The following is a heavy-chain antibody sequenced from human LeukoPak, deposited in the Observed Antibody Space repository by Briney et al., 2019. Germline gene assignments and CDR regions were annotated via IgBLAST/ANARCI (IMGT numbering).Heavy chain of an antibody. CDR1: EFTFSTYW. V-gene: IGHV3-23*01. J-gene: IGHJ4*02. CDR2: ITGNGDKI. CDR3: AKRDYPDTTHYYPLFDY. Sequence: QPGGSLRLSCVASEFTFSTYWMSWVRQAPGKGLEWVSGITGNGDKIYYADSVKGRFTISRDNSKNTLYLQMNSLRGEDTAVYYCAKRDYPDTTHYYPLFDYWGQGTLVTVSS. D-gene: IGHD3-10*01.